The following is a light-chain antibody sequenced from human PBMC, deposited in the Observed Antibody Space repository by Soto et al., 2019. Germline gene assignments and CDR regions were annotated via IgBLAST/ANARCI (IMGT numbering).Light chain of an antibody. J-gene: IGKJ4*01. CDR3: QQYGSSPT. CDR1: QSVSSSY. V-gene: IGKV3-20*01. Sequence: EIVLTQSPGTLSLSPGERATLSCRASQSVSSSYLAWYQQKPGQAPRLRIYCASSRATGIPDRFSGSGSGTDFTRTISRLEPEDFAVYYCQQYGSSPTFGGGTKVEI. CDR2: CAS.